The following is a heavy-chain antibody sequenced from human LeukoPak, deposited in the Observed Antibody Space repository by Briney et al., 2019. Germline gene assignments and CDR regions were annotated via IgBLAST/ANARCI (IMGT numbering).Heavy chain of an antibody. CDR1: GFIFSSYW. CDR3: AKDQDF. Sequence: GGSLRLSCVASGFIFSSYWMHWVRQAPGKGLMWVSRISGDGRTTNYADSVKGRFTISKDDAENTVYLQMNSLRDEDTAVYYCAKDQDFRGQGTLVTVSS. D-gene: IGHD3-3*01. V-gene: IGHV3-74*01. J-gene: IGHJ4*02. CDR2: ISGDGRTT.